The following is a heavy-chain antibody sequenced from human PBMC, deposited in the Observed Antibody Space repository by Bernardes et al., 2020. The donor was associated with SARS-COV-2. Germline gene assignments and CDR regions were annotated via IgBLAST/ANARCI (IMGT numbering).Heavy chain of an antibody. D-gene: IGHD3-16*01. Sequence: AGGKDSCRASGYSFSAFYIYWVRQAPGQGLEWMGWIAPKSGDTTYAQKFQGGVILTRDTSISTAYMEMSGLTSDDTAVYFCARAPSTFYGLDVWGQGTTVTVSS. CDR1: GYSFSAFY. V-gene: IGHV1-2*02. CDR2: IAPKSGDT. CDR3: ARAPSTFYGLDV. J-gene: IGHJ6*02.